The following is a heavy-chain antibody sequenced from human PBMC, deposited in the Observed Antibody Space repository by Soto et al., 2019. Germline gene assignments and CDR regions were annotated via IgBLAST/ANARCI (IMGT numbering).Heavy chain of an antibody. CDR1: GFTFSNAW. CDR2: IKSKTDGGTT. V-gene: IGHV3-15*07. CDR3: TTDSTVTAHYYYYYGMDV. J-gene: IGHJ6*02. Sequence: GGSLRLSCAASGFTFSNAWMNWVRQAPGKGLEWVGRIKSKTDGGTTDYAAPVKGRFTISRDDSKNTLYLQMNSLKTEDTAVYYCTTDSTVTAHYYYYYGMDVWGQGTTVTVSS. D-gene: IGHD2-21*02.